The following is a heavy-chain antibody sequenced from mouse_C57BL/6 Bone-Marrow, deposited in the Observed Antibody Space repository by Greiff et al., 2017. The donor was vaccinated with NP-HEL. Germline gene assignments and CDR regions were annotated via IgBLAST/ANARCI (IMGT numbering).Heavy chain of an antibody. Sequence: EVQLQQSGPELVKPGASVKISCKASGYTFTDYYMNWVKQSHGKSLEWIGDINPNNGGTSYNQKFKGKATLTVDKSSSTAYMELRSLTSEDSAVYYCARRGRQLRLPWFAYWGQGTLVTVSA. J-gene: IGHJ3*01. D-gene: IGHD3-2*02. CDR2: INPNNGGT. V-gene: IGHV1-26*01. CDR3: ARRGRQLRLPWFAY. CDR1: GYTFTDYY.